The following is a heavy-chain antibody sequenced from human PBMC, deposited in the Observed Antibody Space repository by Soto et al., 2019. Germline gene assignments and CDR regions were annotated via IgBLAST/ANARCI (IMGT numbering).Heavy chain of an antibody. CDR2: IYYDGSEK. CDR1: GFTFSSYG. CDR3: ARDRSSGYSTGWHTSLDY. Sequence: QVQLVESGGGVVQPGRPLRLSCGTSGFTFSSYGMHWVRQAPGKGLEWVALIYYDGSEKYYADSVKGRFTISRDYSTNTLYLQMSTLRVEDTGVHYCARDRSSGYSTGWHTSLDYWGRGTRVTVSS. D-gene: IGHD6-19*01. J-gene: IGHJ4*02. V-gene: IGHV3-33*01.